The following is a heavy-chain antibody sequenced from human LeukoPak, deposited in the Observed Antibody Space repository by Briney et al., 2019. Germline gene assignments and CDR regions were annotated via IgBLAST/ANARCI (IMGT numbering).Heavy chain of an antibody. CDR1: GYTFTSYD. CDR2: MNPNSGNT. Sequence: APVKVSCKASGYTFTSYDINWVRQATGQGLGWMGWMNPNSGNTGYAQKFQGRVTITRNTSISTAYMELSSLRSEDTAVYYCARGPESFDYWGQGTLVTVSS. J-gene: IGHJ4*02. CDR3: ARGPESFDY. D-gene: IGHD1-14*01. V-gene: IGHV1-8*03.